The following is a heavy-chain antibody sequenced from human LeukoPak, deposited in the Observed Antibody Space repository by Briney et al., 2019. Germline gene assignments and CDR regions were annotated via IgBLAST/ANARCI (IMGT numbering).Heavy chain of an antibody. Sequence: GGSLRLSCAASGFTFSSYAMSWVRQAPGKGLKWVSAISGSGGSTYYADSVKGRFTISRDNSKNTLYLQMNSLRAEDTAVYYCARGFVEMATIYFDYWGQGTLVTVSS. J-gene: IGHJ4*02. CDR2: ISGSGGST. V-gene: IGHV3-23*01. CDR1: GFTFSSYA. D-gene: IGHD5-24*01. CDR3: ARGFVEMATIYFDY.